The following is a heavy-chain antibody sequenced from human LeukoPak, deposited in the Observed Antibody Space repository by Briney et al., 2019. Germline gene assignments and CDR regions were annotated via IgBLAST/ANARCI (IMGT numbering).Heavy chain of an antibody. D-gene: IGHD3-10*01. V-gene: IGHV4-30-2*01. Sequence: SETLSLTCAVSGGSISSGGYSWSWIRQPPGKGLEWIGYIYHSGSTYYNPSLKSRVTISVDRSKNQFSLKLSSVTAADTAVYYCARGGLITRVRAHTAHTGFAPWGQGTLVTVSS. J-gene: IGHJ5*02. CDR1: GGSISSGGYS. CDR3: ARGGLITRVRAHTAHTGFAP. CDR2: IYHSGST.